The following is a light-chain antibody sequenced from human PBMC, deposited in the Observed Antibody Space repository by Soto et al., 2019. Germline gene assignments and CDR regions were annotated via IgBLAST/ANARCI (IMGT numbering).Light chain of an antibody. CDR2: GAS. V-gene: IGKV3-15*01. CDR3: QHYDNYSNT. CDR1: QSIRSN. J-gene: IGKJ2*01. Sequence: EIVMTQSPDTLSVSPGEGATLSCRVSQSIRSNLAWYQQRPGQAPRLLMYGASTRADGIPARFTGSGSGTEFTLTISSLQPDDFATYYCQHYDNYSNTFGQGTKLEIK.